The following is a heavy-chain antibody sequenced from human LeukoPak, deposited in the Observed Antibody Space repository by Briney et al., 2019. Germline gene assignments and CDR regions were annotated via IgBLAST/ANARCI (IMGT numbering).Heavy chain of an antibody. CDR2: FDPEDGET. V-gene: IGHV1-24*01. CDR3: ARCTTGRTFGSLREIKRSREIDY. D-gene: IGHD1-1*01. Sequence: ASVKVSCKVSGYTLTELSMHWVRQAPGKGLEWMGGFDPEDGETIYAQKFQGRVTMTEDTSTDTAYMELSSLRSEDTAVYYCARCTTGRTFGSLREIKRSREIDYWGQGTLVTVSS. J-gene: IGHJ4*02. CDR1: GYTLTELS.